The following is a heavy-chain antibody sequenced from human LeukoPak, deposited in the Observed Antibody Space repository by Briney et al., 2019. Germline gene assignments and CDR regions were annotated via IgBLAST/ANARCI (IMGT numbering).Heavy chain of an antibody. Sequence: SETLSLTCTVSGGSISSYNWSWIRQPPGKGLEWIGYIYATGSTNYNPSLKSRVTISVDTSKNQFSLNLRSVTAADTAVYYCARHGSVRSPLGPWGQGTLVTVSS. V-gene: IGHV4-4*09. CDR1: GGSISSYN. J-gene: IGHJ5*02. D-gene: IGHD3-10*01. CDR3: ARHGSVRSPLGP. CDR2: IYATGST.